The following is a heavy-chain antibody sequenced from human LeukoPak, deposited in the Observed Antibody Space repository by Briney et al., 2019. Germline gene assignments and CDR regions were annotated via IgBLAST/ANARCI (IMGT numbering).Heavy chain of an antibody. J-gene: IGHJ4*02. V-gene: IGHV3-53*01. D-gene: IGHD5-24*01. CDR1: GLDVSSTY. Sequence: GGSLRPSCASSGLDVSSTYMSWIRQAPGKGLESVSTAFVGGDTYYAASVKGRFTLSKDSSRNTMFLQMHGLRPEDTAVYYCARDQLDHWGQGTLVAVSP. CDR3: ARDQLDH. CDR2: AFVGGDT.